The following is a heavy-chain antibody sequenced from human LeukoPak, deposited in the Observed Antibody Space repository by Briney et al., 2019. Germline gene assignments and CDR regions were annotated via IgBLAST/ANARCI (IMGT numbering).Heavy chain of an antibody. CDR1: GFTFDDYA. J-gene: IGHJ4*02. D-gene: IGHD3-22*01. Sequence: TGGSLRLSCAASGFTFDDYAMPWVRQAPGKGLEWVLGISWNSGSIGYADSVKGRFTISRDNAKNSLYLQMNSLRAEDTAVYYCARDLYYYDSSGPPDYWGQGTLVTVSS. CDR3: ARDLYYYDSSGPPDY. CDR2: ISWNSGSI. V-gene: IGHV3-9*01.